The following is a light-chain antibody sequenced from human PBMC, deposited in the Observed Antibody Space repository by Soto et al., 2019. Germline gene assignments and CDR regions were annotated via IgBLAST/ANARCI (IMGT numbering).Light chain of an antibody. CDR2: DSS. J-gene: IGKJ4*01. Sequence: EIVLTQFPATLSLSPGDGATLSCKGSQSVSSYLAWYQQKRGQAPRLLIYDSSNRATGIPDRFSGSGSGTDFTLIISSLEPEDFAVYYCQQRSVWPLTFGGGTKVDI. V-gene: IGKV3-11*01. CDR3: QQRSVWPLT. CDR1: QSVSSY.